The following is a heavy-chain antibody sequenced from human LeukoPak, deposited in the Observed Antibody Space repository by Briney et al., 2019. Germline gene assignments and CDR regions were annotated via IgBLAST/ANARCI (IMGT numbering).Heavy chain of an antibody. CDR3: ARGSRAVRWYFDL. CDR1: GFTFSSYD. V-gene: IGHV3-13*01. Sequence: GGSLRLSWAASGFTFSSYDMHWVRQATGEGLDWVSAIGTAADTYYSGSVKGRFTISRDNAKDSSYLQMNNLKAEDTAVYYCARGSRAVRWYFDLWGRGTLVTVSS. CDR2: IGTAADT. D-gene: IGHD6-19*01. J-gene: IGHJ2*01.